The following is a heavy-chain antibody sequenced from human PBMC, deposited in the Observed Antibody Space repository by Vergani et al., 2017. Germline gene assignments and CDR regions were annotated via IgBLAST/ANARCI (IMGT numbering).Heavy chain of an antibody. Sequence: QVQLQESGPGVVKPSQTLSLTCAVSGDSIISRSYYWGWIRQPPGKGLEWIGSIYNSGNGDSSSSLKSRVTISADTSKNQFSLRLTSVTAADTAVYYCASGKYYSXSTSHFRGRYFDVWGRGTLVTVPS. V-gene: IGHV4-39*01. J-gene: IGHJ2*01. CDR2: IYNSGNG. CDR3: ASGKYYSXSTSHFRGRYFDV. D-gene: IGHD3-16*01. CDR1: GDSIISRSYY.